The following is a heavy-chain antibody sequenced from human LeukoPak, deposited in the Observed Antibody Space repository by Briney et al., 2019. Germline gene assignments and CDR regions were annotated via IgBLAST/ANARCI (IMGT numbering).Heavy chain of an antibody. CDR3: ARVFYLGYYSDY. CDR2: IYSGGST. J-gene: IGHJ4*02. D-gene: IGHD3-22*01. CDR1: EFSVGSNY. Sequence: GGSLRLSCAASEFSVGSNYMTWVRQAPGKGLEWVSLIYSGGSTYYADSVKGRFTISRDNAKNSLYLQMNSLRAEDTAVYYCARVFYLGYYSDYWGQGTLVTVSS. V-gene: IGHV3-53*01.